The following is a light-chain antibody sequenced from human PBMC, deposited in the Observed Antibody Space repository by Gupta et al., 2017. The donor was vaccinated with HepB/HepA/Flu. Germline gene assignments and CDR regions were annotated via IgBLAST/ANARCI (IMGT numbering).Light chain of an antibody. CDR2: AAF. CDR3: QKHESAPWT. J-gene: IGKJ1*01. V-gene: IGKV1-27*01. CDR1: QGITDY. Sequence: DIHVNQSPSSLSASVGDTVTITCRASQGITDYLAWYQQRPGQVPKLLIYAAFNLQSGVPSRFSGSGFGTDFTLNISSLQPEDAATYYCQKHESAPWTFGQGTKVEIK.